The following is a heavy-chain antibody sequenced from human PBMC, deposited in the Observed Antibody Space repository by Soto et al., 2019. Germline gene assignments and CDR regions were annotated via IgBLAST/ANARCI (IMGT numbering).Heavy chain of an antibody. V-gene: IGHV4-34*01. CDR3: ARGKPSGYRFGPRNFFYYGMDV. D-gene: IGHD5-18*01. J-gene: IGHJ6*02. Sequence: SSETLSLICGVFSGSLTDHYWTWIRQTPGKGLEWIGEINHSGITDYNPSLKSRVTLSLDTSKDQFSLRVTALTAADTAVYYCARGKPSGYRFGPRNFFYYGMDVWGPGTTVTVSS. CDR1: SGSLTDHY. CDR2: INHSGIT.